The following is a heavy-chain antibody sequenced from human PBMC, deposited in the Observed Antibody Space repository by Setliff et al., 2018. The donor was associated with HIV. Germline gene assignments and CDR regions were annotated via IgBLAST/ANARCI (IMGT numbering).Heavy chain of an antibody. D-gene: IGHD2-21*02. Sequence: GESLKISCKASGYSSTTNWIGWVRQMPGKGLEWMGIIYPGDSDTRYSPSFQGQVTISADKSMTTAYLQWSSLKASDSGMYYCARGVAALTASFDYWGQGSLVTVSS. CDR3: ARGVAALTASFDY. J-gene: IGHJ4*02. CDR2: IYPGDSDT. CDR1: GYSSTTNW. V-gene: IGHV5-51*01.